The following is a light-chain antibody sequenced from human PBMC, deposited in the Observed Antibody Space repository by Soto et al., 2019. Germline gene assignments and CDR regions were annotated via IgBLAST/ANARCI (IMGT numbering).Light chain of an antibody. V-gene: IGKV3-20*01. Sequence: EIVLTQSPGTLSLSPGERATLSCRASQSVSSSYLAWYQQKPGQAPGLLIYGASSRATGIPDRFSGSGSGTDFTLTISRLEPEDFAVYYCQQYGSSPWTFGQGTKV. J-gene: IGKJ1*01. CDR2: GAS. CDR3: QQYGSSPWT. CDR1: QSVSSSY.